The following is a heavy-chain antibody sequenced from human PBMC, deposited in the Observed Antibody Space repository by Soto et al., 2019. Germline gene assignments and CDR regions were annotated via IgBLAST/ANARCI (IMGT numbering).Heavy chain of an antibody. Sequence: QVQLQESGPGLVKPSETLSLTCTVSGGSVSSGSYYWSWIRQPPGKGLEWIGYIYYSGSTNYNPXLKSRVTISVXXSXNXSSLKLSSVTAADTAVYYCARVVAAAGTDYYYGMDVWGQGTTVTVSS. D-gene: IGHD6-13*01. CDR1: GGSVSSGSYY. CDR3: ARVVAAAGTDYYYGMDV. V-gene: IGHV4-61*01. J-gene: IGHJ6*02. CDR2: IYYSGST.